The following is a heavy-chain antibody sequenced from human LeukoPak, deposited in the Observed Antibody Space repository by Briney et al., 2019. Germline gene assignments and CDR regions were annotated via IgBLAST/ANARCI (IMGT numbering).Heavy chain of an antibody. D-gene: IGHD6-19*01. CDR1: GFTFSSYS. V-gene: IGHV3-49*04. Sequence: GGSLRLSCAASGFTFSSYSMNWVRQAPGKGLEWVGFIRGKAYGGTTEYAASVKGRFTISRDDSKGIAYLQMNSLKTEDTAVYYCTRGKQWLVRLIVTIDAFDIWGQGTMVTVSS. CDR3: TRGKQWLVRLIVTIDAFDI. CDR2: IRGKAYGGTT. J-gene: IGHJ3*02.